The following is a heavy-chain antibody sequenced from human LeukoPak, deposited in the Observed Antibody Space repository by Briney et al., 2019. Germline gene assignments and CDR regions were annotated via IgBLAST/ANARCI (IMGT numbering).Heavy chain of an antibody. V-gene: IGHV3-7*01. D-gene: IGHD6-25*01. Sequence: GGSLRLSCAASGFTFTNYWMNWVRQAPGKGLEWVANLKQDGSEKNYVDSVKGRFTISRDNAKNSLYLQMNSLRAEDTAMYYCARDRSGYYGMDVWGQGTTVTVSS. J-gene: IGHJ6*02. CDR3: ARDRSGYYGMDV. CDR2: LKQDGSEK. CDR1: GFTFTNYW.